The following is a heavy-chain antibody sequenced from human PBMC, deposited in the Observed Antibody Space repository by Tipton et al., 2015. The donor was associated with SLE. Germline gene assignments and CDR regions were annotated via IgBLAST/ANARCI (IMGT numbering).Heavy chain of an antibody. CDR2: IHHSGTS. Sequence: PGLVKPSETLALTCGVSGYLITSGYYWGWIRQPPGKGLEWIGSIHHSGTSHYNPSLKSRVTISVDTSKNQISLNLSSVSVADSAVYYCASAPYSSWFDPWGQGTLVTVSS. CDR1: GYLITSGYY. J-gene: IGHJ5*02. CDR3: ASAPYSSWFDP. D-gene: IGHD2-15*01. V-gene: IGHV4-38-2*01.